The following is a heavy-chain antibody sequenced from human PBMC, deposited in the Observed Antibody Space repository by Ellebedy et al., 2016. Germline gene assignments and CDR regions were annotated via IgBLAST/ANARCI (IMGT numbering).Heavy chain of an antibody. CDR1: GFTFSDYY. CDR2: IKQDGSEK. CDR3: AREHYYYMDV. J-gene: IGHJ6*03. V-gene: IGHV3-7*01. Sequence: GGSLRLXXAASGFTFSDYYMSWIRQAPGKGLEWVANIKQDGSEKYYVDSVKGRFTISRDNAKNSLYLQMNSLRAEDTAVYYCAREHYYYMDVWGKGTTVTVSS.